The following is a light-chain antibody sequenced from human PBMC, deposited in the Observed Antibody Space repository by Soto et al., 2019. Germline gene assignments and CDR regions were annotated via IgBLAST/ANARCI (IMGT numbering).Light chain of an antibody. Sequence: QSALTQPPSASGSPGQSVTISCTGTSSDVGGYNYVSWYQQHPGKAPKLMIYEVSKRPSGVPDRFSGSKSGNTASLTVSGLQAEDEADYYCSSYAGSNLLVFVGWTKLTVL. V-gene: IGLV2-8*01. CDR1: SSDVGGYNY. CDR3: SSYAGSNLLV. CDR2: EVS. J-gene: IGLJ2*01.